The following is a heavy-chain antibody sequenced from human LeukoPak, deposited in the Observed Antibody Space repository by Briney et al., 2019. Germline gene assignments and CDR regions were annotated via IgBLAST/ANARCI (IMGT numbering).Heavy chain of an antibody. CDR3: AAGRPYSLLDY. V-gene: IGHV1-24*01. Sequence: GASVKVSCTVSGSSLTELSLYWVRQAPGKGLEWMGGFDVIDGETFYAQKFQGRVTMTEDSSADTAYMGLRSLTSDDTALYYCAAGRPYSLLDYWGQGTLVTVSS. CDR1: GSSLTELS. CDR2: FDVIDGET. D-gene: IGHD5-18*01. J-gene: IGHJ4*02.